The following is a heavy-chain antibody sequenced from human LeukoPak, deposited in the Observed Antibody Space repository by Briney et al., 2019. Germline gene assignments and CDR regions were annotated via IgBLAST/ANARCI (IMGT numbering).Heavy chain of an antibody. V-gene: IGHV3-23*01. CDR3: ALITGGYFDY. CDR1: GFTFSSYA. D-gene: IGHD1-14*01. J-gene: IGHJ4*02. Sequence: PGGSLRLSCAASGFTFSSYAMSWVRQAPGKGLERVSAISGSGGSTYYADSVKGRFTISRDNSKNTLHLQMNSLRAEDTAVYYCALITGGYFDYWGQGTLVTVSS. CDR2: ISGSGGST.